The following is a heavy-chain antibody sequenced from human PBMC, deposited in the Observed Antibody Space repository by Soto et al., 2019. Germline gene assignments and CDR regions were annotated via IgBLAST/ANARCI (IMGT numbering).Heavy chain of an antibody. V-gene: IGHV3-33*08. CDR1: GFTVSSNY. D-gene: IGHD1-26*01. Sequence: GGSLRLSCAASGFTVSSNYMSWVRQAPGKGLEWVSVIWYDGSNKYYADSVKGRFTISRDNSKNTLYLQMNSLRAEDTAVYYCARESGSGISSYYYYGMDVWGQGTTVTVSS. CDR3: ARESGSGISSYYYYGMDV. CDR2: IWYDGSNK. J-gene: IGHJ6*02.